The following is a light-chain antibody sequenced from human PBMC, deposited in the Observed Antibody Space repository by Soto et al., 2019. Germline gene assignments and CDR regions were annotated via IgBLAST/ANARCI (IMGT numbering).Light chain of an antibody. V-gene: IGKV3-15*01. CDR2: GAS. Sequence: EIVMTQSPATLSVSPGDSATLSCRAGQGFDTNLAWYQQKPGQAPRLLIYGASTRAFGIPDRFSGSGSGTDFTLTISSLQSEDFAIYYCQQYTNWPLHTFGQGTKLDI. J-gene: IGKJ2*01. CDR3: QQYTNWPLHT. CDR1: QGFDTN.